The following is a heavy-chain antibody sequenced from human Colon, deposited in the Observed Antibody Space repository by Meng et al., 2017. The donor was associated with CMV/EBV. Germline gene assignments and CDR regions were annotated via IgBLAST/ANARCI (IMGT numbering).Heavy chain of an antibody. CDR1: GFTFGDYA. CDR2: VGSTAFGGTA. V-gene: IGHV3-49*04. D-gene: IGHD1-26*01. J-gene: IGHJ4*02. Sequence: GGSLRLSCTTSGFTFGDYAMSWVRQAPGKGLEWIGVVGSTAFGGTAQFAATVNPRFIISRDDSKSIAYLQMNSLKSDDTAIYFCTRRRGSGTYPDAYWGQGTLVTVSS. CDR3: TRRRGSGTYPDAY.